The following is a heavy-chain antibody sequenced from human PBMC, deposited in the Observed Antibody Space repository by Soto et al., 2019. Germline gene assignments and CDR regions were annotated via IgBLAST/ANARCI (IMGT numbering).Heavy chain of an antibody. CDR1: GFTMSGVD. D-gene: IGHD6-6*01. V-gene: IGHV3-30*18. J-gene: IGHJ4*02. CDR3: AKGGWYGSSSRPDC. CDR2: MSYDGSRQ. Sequence: QVQLVESGGGVVQPGRSLRLSCAASGFTMSGVDMHWVRQAPGKGLEWVAVMSYDGSRQYYADSVEGRFTISRDNSKTTLYLQMDSLSTEDTAVYYCAKGGWYGSSSRPDCWGQGTLVTVSS.